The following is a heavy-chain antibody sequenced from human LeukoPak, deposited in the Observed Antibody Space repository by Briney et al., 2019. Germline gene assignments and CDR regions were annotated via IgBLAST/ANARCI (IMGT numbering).Heavy chain of an antibody. CDR2: ISSSSSYI. CDR1: GFTFSSYS. Sequence: GGSLRLSCAASGFTFSSYSMNWVRQAPGKGLEWVSSISSSSSYIYYADSVKGRFTISRDNAKNSLYLQMNSLRAEDTAVYYCARVPPYDILTGYHYGMDVWGQGTTVTVSS. D-gene: IGHD3-9*01. J-gene: IGHJ6*02. V-gene: IGHV3-21*01. CDR3: ARVPPYDILTGYHYGMDV.